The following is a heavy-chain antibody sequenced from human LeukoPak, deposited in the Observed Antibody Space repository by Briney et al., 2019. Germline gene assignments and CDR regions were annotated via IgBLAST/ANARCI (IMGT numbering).Heavy chain of an antibody. J-gene: IGHJ4*02. Sequence: PGGSLRLSCAASAFTFSSYAMNWVRQAPGKGLEWVSAISADGGGTYYADSVKGRFTISRDNSQNTLYLQMNNLRAEDTAVYYCTSQTYSGSRRFYSDHWGQGTLVTVSS. V-gene: IGHV3-23*01. CDR1: AFTFSSYA. D-gene: IGHD1-26*01. CDR2: ISADGGGT. CDR3: TSQTYSGSRRFYSDH.